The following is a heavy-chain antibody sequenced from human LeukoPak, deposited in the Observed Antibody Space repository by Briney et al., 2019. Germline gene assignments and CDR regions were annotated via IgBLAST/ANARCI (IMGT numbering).Heavy chain of an antibody. CDR3: ARVGQQLVRGVDYYYYGMDV. J-gene: IGHJ6*02. CDR1: GFTFSSYA. Sequence: GGSLRLSCAASGFTFSSYAMHWVRQAPGKGLEWVAVISYDGSNKYYADSVKGRFTIFRDNSKNTLYLQMNSLRAEDTAVYYCARVGQQLVRGVDYYYYGMDVWGQGTTVTVSS. V-gene: IGHV3-30-3*01. D-gene: IGHD6-13*01. CDR2: ISYDGSNK.